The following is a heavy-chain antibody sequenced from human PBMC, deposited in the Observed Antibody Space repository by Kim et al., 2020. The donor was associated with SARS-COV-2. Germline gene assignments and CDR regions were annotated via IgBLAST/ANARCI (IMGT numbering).Heavy chain of an antibody. CDR1: GGSFSGYY. V-gene: IGHV4-34*01. CDR3: ARIRYSSSWQPFDY. CDR2: INHSGST. J-gene: IGHJ4*02. D-gene: IGHD6-13*01. Sequence: SETLSLTCAVYGGSFSGYYWSWIRQPPGKGLEWIGEINHSGSTNYNPSLKSRVTISVDTSKNQFSLKLSSVTAADTAVYYCARIRYSSSWQPFDYWGQGTLVTVSS.